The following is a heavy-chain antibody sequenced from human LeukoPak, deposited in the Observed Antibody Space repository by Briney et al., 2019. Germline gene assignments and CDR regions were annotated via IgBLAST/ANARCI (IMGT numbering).Heavy chain of an antibody. Sequence: IIPIFGTANYAQKFQGRVTITADETTSAAYMELSSLRSEDTAVYYCARDLTAMVKFAWFDPWGQGTLVTVSP. CDR2: IIPIFGTA. D-gene: IGHD5-18*01. V-gene: IGHV1-69*01. J-gene: IGHJ5*02. CDR3: ARDLTAMVKFAWFDP.